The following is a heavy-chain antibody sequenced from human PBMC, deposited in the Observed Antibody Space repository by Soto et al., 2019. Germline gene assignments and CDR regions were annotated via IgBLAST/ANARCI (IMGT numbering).Heavy chain of an antibody. Sequence: PVGSLRLSCAASGFIFTRYSMNWVRQAPGKGLEWVSSISSTTNYIYYGDSMKGRFTISRDNAKNSLYLEMNSLRAEDTAVYYCARGSEDLTSNFDYWGQGTLVTV. CDR3: ARGSEDLTSNFDY. CDR2: ISSTTNYI. J-gene: IGHJ4*02. CDR1: GFIFTRYS. V-gene: IGHV3-21*06.